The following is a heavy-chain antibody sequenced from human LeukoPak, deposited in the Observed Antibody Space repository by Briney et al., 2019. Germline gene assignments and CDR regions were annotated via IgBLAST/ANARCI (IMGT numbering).Heavy chain of an antibody. J-gene: IGHJ5*02. CDR3: ARERYYDSSGYPIGWFDP. Sequence: ASVKVSCKASGYTFTSYYLHWVRQAPGQGLEWMGIINPSGGSTTYAQNFQGRVTMTRDTSTSTVCMELSSLRSEDTAVYYCARERYYDSSGYPIGWFDPWGQGTLVTVSS. CDR1: GYTFTSYY. CDR2: INPSGGST. D-gene: IGHD3-22*01. V-gene: IGHV1-46*01.